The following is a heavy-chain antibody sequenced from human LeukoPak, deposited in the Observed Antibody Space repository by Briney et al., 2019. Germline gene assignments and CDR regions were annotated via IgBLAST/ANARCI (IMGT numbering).Heavy chain of an antibody. V-gene: IGHV3-30*18. D-gene: IGHD1-7*01. CDR3: AKDFGEQLELRLFDY. CDR1: GFTFSSYG. CDR2: ISYDGSNK. J-gene: IGHJ4*02. Sequence: GGSLRLSCAASGFTFSSYGMHWVRQAPDKGLEWVAVISYDGSNKYYADSVKGRFTISRDNSKNTLYLQMNSLRAEDTAVYYCAKDFGEQLELRLFDYWGQGTLVTVSS.